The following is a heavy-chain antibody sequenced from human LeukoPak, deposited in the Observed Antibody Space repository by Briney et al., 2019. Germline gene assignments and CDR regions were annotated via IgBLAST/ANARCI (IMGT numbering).Heavy chain of an antibody. J-gene: IGHJ4*02. Sequence: SETLSLTCTVSGGSISSGGYYWSWIRQHPGKGLGWIGYIYYRGSTYYNPSLKSRVPISVDTSKNQFSLKLSSVTAADTAVYYCARAAIVVVVARSYYFDYWGQGTLVTVSS. D-gene: IGHD2-15*01. CDR3: ARAAIVVVVARSYYFDY. V-gene: IGHV4-31*03. CDR1: GGSISSGGYY. CDR2: IYYRGST.